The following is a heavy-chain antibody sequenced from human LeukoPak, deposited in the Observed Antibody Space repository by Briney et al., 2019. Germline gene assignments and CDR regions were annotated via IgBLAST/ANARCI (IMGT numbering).Heavy chain of an antibody. D-gene: IGHD1-14*01. CDR1: EFIFSGYW. Sequence: GGSLRLSCAASEFIFSGYWMTWVRQAPGKGLEWVANIKQDGSEKQYVDSVRGRFTISRDNAKNSLYLQMNSLRVEDTAVYYCVRKFATGDWGQGTLVTVSS. V-gene: IGHV3-7*01. CDR3: VRKFATGD. J-gene: IGHJ4*02. CDR2: IKQDGSEK.